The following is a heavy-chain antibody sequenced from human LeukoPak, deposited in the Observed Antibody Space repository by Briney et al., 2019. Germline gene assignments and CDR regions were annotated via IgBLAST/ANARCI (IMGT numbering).Heavy chain of an antibody. Sequence: GGSLRLSCAASGFAVSSNHMNWVRQAPGKGLEWVSVIFNGGSTYYADSVKGRFTISRDNSKNTLYLQMNSLRAEDTAVYYCATSIVGLTYNEHFQHWGQGTLVTVSS. CDR1: GFAVSSNH. CDR2: IFNGGST. CDR3: ATSIVGLTYNEHFQH. D-gene: IGHD1-26*01. J-gene: IGHJ1*01. V-gene: IGHV3-53*01.